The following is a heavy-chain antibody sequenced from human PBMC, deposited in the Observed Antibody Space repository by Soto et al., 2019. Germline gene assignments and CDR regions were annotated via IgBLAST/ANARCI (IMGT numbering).Heavy chain of an antibody. Sequence: PGGSLRLSCAASGFTFSSYAMSWVRQAPGKGLEWVSAISGSGGSTYYADSVKGRFTISRDNSKNTLYLQMNSLRAEDTAVYYCAKDGFYDYYYYMDVWGKGTTVTVPS. D-gene: IGHD2-2*03. V-gene: IGHV3-23*01. J-gene: IGHJ6*03. CDR2: ISGSGGST. CDR1: GFTFSSYA. CDR3: AKDGFYDYYYYMDV.